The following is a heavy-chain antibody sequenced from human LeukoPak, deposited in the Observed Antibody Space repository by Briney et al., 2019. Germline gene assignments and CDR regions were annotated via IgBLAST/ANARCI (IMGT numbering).Heavy chain of an antibody. CDR2: IYPGDSDT. CDR3: ARHNFTADSLFYGLGV. J-gene: IGHJ6*02. D-gene: IGHD5-24*01. Sequence: GESLKISCQGSGYRFASHWIGWVRQKSGKGLEWMGIIYPGDSDTRYSPSFQGRVTISADKSISTAYLQWSSLTASDTAMYYCARHNFTADSLFYGLGVWGQGTTVTVSS. V-gene: IGHV5-51*01. CDR1: GYRFASHW.